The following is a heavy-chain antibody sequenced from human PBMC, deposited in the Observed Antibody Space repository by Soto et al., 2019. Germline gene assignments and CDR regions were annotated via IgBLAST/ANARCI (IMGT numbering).Heavy chain of an antibody. CDR3: ARAYDYGDYGWFDP. D-gene: IGHD4-17*01. V-gene: IGHV1-69*02. CDR2: IIPILGIA. Sequence: QVQLVQSGAEVKKPGSSMKVSCKASGGTFSSYTISWVRQAPGQGLEWMGRIIPILGIANYAQKFQGRVTITADKSTSTAYMELSSLRSEDTAVYYCARAYDYGDYGWFDPWGQGTLVTVSS. J-gene: IGHJ5*02. CDR1: GGTFSSYT.